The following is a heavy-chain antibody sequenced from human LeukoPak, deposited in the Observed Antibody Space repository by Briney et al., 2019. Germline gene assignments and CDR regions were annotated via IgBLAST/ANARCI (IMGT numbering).Heavy chain of an antibody. Sequence: SDTLSLTCIISGGSISSTTYYWGWIRQPPGKGLKWIGTLYYSGKTCYNPSLKSRVTISIDTSKNQFSLKLSSVTAADTAVYYCARDGYSGSDALWGQGILVTVSS. CDR3: ARDGYSGSDAL. V-gene: IGHV4-39*07. J-gene: IGHJ4*02. D-gene: IGHD5-12*01. CDR2: LYYSGKT. CDR1: GGSISSTTYY.